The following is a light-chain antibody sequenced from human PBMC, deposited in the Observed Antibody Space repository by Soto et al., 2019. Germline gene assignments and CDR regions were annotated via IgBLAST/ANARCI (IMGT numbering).Light chain of an antibody. J-gene: IGLJ1*01. CDR2: ANI. CDR3: QSYDSSPSGYV. V-gene: IGLV1-40*01. CDR1: GSNIGAGYD. Sequence: QSALPHPPSVSGAPGQRVTISCTGSGSNIGAGYDVHWYQQLPGTAPKLLIFANINRPSGVPDRFSGSKSGTSASLAITGLRAEDEADYYCQSYDSSPSGYVFGTGTKVTGL.